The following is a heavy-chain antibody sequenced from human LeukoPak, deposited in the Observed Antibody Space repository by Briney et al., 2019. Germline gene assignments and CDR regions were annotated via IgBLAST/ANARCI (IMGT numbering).Heavy chain of an antibody. CDR2: INPNSGGT. CDR3: ARVEGYSYGWAYGMDV. V-gene: IGHV1-2*02. D-gene: IGHD5-18*01. CDR1: GYTFSGYA. Sequence: ASVKVSCKASGYTFSGYAMHWVRQAPGQGLEWMGWINPNSGGTNYAQKFQGRVTMTRDTSISTAYMELSRLRSDDTAVYYCARVEGYSYGWAYGMDVWGQGTTVTVSS. J-gene: IGHJ6*02.